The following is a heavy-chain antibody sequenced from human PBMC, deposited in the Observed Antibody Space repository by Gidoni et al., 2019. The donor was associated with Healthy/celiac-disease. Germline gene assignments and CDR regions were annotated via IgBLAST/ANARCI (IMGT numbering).Heavy chain of an antibody. CDR1: GFTFRSYA. CDR3: AKRELVLGYFQH. V-gene: IGHV3-23*01. Sequence: EVQLLESGGGLVQPGGSLRLSCAASGFTFRSYAMSWVRQAPGKGLEWVSAISGSGGSTYYADSVKGRFTISRDNSKNTLYLQMNSLRAEDTAVYYCAKRELVLGYFQHWGQGTLVTVSS. CDR2: ISGSGGST. D-gene: IGHD6-13*01. J-gene: IGHJ1*01.